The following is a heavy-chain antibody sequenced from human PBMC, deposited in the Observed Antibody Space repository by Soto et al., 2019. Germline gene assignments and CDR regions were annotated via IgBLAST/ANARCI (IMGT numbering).Heavy chain of an antibody. CDR2: INHSGST. Sequence: SETLSLTCAVYGGSFSGYYWSWIRQPPGKGLEWIGEINHSGSTNYNPSLKSRVTISVDTSKNQFSLKLSSVTAADTAVYYCASADAYYDILTGYYRGGVDYWGQGTLVTVSS. V-gene: IGHV4-34*01. CDR1: GGSFSGYY. D-gene: IGHD3-9*01. J-gene: IGHJ4*02. CDR3: ASADAYYDILTGYYRGGVDY.